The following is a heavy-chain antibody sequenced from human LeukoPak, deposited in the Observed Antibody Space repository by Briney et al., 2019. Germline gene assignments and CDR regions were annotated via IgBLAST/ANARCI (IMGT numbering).Heavy chain of an antibody. CDR2: IRSKAYGGAI. CDR1: GFFFGAYA. CDR3: ARDQLGGDPDDYYYYYMDV. Sequence: GGSLRLSCTTSGFFFGAYAMSWFRKAPGKGLEWVGFIRSKAYGGAIEYAASVKGRFTISRDDSKGIAYLQMNGLKTEDTAVYYCARDQLGGDPDDYYYYYMDVWGKGTTVTVSS. J-gene: IGHJ6*03. V-gene: IGHV3-49*03. D-gene: IGHD4-17*01.